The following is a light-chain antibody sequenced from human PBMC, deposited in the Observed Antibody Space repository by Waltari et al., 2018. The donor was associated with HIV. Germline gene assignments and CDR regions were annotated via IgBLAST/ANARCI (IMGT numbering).Light chain of an antibody. V-gene: IGLV2-23*02. CDR2: DVS. J-gene: IGLJ2*01. CDR1: NSYTP. Sequence: QSALTQSASVSGSPGQSITISCTGTNSYTPVSWYHHNPGKAPKLLIYDVSERPSGVSNRFSGSKSGNTASLTISGLQAEDEADYYCCSYAGSSTLVFGGGTKLTVL. CDR3: CSYAGSSTLV.